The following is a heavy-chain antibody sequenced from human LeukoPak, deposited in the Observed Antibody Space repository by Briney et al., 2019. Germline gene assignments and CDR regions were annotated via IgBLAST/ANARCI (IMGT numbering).Heavy chain of an antibody. CDR3: AVEGYCSGGSCYTNWFDP. J-gene: IGHJ5*02. V-gene: IGHV3-48*02. CDR1: GFTSSSYS. D-gene: IGHD2-15*01. CDR2: ISSTGTTM. Sequence: GGSLRLSFAASGFTSSSYSMNSVRQAPGKGLDWVSYISSTGTTMYYADSVKGRFTISRDNAKNSLYLQMNSLRDEDTAMYYCAVEGYCSGGSCYTNWFDPWGQGTLITVSS.